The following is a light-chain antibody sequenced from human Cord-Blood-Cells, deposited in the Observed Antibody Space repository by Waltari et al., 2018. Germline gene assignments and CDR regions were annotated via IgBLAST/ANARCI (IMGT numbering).Light chain of an antibody. J-gene: IGKJ2*01. CDR2: KAS. V-gene: IGKV1-5*03. CDR3: QQYKSS. CDR1: QSISSW. Sequence: DIQMTQSHSTLSASVGDRVTITCRASQSISSWLAWYKQKRRKAPKLLIYKASSLERGVPSRFSGSGSGTEFTLTSSSLQPDDFATYYCQQYKSSFGQWTKLEI.